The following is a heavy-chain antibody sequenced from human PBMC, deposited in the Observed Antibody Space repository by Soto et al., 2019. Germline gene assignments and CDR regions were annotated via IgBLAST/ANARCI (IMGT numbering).Heavy chain of an antibody. V-gene: IGHV1-24*01. Sequence: ASVKVSCKVSGYTLTELSMRWVRQAPGKGLEWMGGFDPEDGETIYAQKFQGRVTMTEDTSTDTAYMELSSLRSEDTAVYYCATARHSYYYDSSGYYFDYWGQGTLVTVSS. CDR1: GYTLTELS. J-gene: IGHJ4*02. CDR2: FDPEDGET. CDR3: ATARHSYYYDSSGYYFDY. D-gene: IGHD3-22*01.